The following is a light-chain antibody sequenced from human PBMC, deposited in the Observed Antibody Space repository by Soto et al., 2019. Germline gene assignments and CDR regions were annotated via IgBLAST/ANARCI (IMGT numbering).Light chain of an antibody. V-gene: IGKV1-39*01. J-gene: IGKJ4*01. Sequence: DIQMTQSPSSLSASVGDRVTITCRASQSISSYLNWYQQKPGKAPKLLIYLASSLQSGVPSRFSGSGSGTDFTLTISNLQPEDFATYYCQQSYSIPLTFGGGTKVEIK. CDR2: LAS. CDR1: QSISSY. CDR3: QQSYSIPLT.